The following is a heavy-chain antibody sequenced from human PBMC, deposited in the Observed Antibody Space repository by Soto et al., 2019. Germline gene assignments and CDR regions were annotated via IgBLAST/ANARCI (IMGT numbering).Heavy chain of an antibody. Sequence: QVQLQQWGAGQLKPSETLSLTCAVYGVSFRGYYWAWIRQSPGKGLEWIGDINHSGTTHYNPSLKSRVTISLDTSKNQCSLRLTSVTAADTATYFCARRGGWSPTSEDWGQGTLVTVSS. CDR3: ARRGGWSPTSED. V-gene: IGHV4-34*01. J-gene: IGHJ4*02. D-gene: IGHD6-19*01. CDR1: GVSFRGYY. CDR2: INHSGTT.